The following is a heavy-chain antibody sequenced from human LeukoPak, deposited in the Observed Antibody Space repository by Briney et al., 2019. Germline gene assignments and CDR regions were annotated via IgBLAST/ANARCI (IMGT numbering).Heavy chain of an antibody. Sequence: SETLSLTCTVSGGSISSYYWSWIRQPPGKGLEWIGYIYYSGSTNYNPSLKSRVTISVDTSKNQFSLKLSSVTAADTAVYYCARHELTQSFDYWGQGTLVTVSS. V-gene: IGHV4-59*01. CDR2: IYYSGST. J-gene: IGHJ4*02. D-gene: IGHD1-26*01. CDR3: ARHELTQSFDY. CDR1: GGSISSYY.